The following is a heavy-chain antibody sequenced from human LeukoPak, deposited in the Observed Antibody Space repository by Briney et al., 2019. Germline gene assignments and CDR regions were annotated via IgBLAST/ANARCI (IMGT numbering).Heavy chain of an antibody. Sequence: SETLSLTCTVSGGSISSYYWSWIRQPPAKGLEWIGYIYYSGSTNYNPSLKSRVTISVDTSKSQFSLKLSSVTAADTAVYYCARTTDYGDYCDAFDIWGQGTMVTVSS. CDR1: GGSISSYY. V-gene: IGHV4-59*01. CDR3: ARTTDYGDYCDAFDI. CDR2: IYYSGST. J-gene: IGHJ3*02. D-gene: IGHD4-17*01.